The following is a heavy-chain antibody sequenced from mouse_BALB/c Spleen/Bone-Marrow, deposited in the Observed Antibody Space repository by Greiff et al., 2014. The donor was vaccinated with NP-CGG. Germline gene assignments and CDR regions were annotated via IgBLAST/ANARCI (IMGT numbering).Heavy chain of an antibody. CDR3: ARPPYYYGSSYDAMDY. Sequence: QVPLQQSGAELAKPGASVKMSCKASCYTFSSYWVHWGKKRPGQGLEWIGYINPSTGYTEYNQKFKDKATLTADKSSSTAYMQLSSLTSEDSAVYYCARPPYYYGSSYDAMDYWGQGTSVTVSS. J-gene: IGHJ4*01. CDR2: INPSTGYT. V-gene: IGHV1-7*01. D-gene: IGHD1-1*01. CDR1: CYTFSSYW.